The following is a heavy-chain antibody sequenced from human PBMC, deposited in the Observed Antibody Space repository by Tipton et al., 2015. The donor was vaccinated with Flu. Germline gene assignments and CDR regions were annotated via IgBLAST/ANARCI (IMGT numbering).Heavy chain of an antibody. CDR1: GGSISSSSHY. D-gene: IGHD3-16*01. Sequence: TLSLTCTVSGGSISSSSHYWGWIRQAPGRGLEWVGSIYYTGYPYYNSSLKSRLAMSIDTSQSRFSLRLSSMTAADTAVYYCAKVKFGWVESWAQGTLVTVSS. CDR3: AKVKFGWVES. J-gene: IGHJ5*01. CDR2: IYYTGYP. V-gene: IGHV4-39*07.